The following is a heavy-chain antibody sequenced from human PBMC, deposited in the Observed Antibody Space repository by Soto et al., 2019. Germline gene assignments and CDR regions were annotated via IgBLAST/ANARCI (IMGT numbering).Heavy chain of an antibody. V-gene: IGHV4-30-4*01. J-gene: IGHJ4*02. Sequence: SETLSLTCTVSGGSISSGDYYWSWIRQPPGKGLEWIGYIYYSGSTYYNPSLKSRVTISVDTSKNQFSLKLSSVTAADTAVYYCAREVGGGTLDYWGQGTLVTVSS. CDR2: IYYSGST. D-gene: IGHD3-16*01. CDR1: GGSISSGDYY. CDR3: AREVGGGTLDY.